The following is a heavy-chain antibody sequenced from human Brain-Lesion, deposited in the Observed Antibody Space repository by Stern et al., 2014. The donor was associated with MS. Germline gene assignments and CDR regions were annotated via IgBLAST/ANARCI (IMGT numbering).Heavy chain of an antibody. V-gene: IGHV4-61*02. D-gene: IGHD2-2*01. Sequence: VQLLESGPGLVKPSQTLSLSCTVSGGSISSGGYYWSWIRQPAGKGLEWIGRIFKSGSTSYNPSLKSRVTISIDTAKNQFSLRLTSMTAADTAVYYCARGRVVPGFQYYATDVWGQGTTVIVSS. CDR2: IFKSGST. CDR3: ARGRVVPGFQYYATDV. J-gene: IGHJ6*02. CDR1: GGSISSGGYY.